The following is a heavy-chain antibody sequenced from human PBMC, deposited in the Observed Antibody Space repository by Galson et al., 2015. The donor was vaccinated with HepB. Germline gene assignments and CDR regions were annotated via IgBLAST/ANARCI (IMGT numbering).Heavy chain of an antibody. CDR3: ARGLVAARSALNY. D-gene: IGHD6-6*01. CDR2: INQSGST. Sequence: SETLSLTCAVYGGFFSGYYWTWIRQPPGKGLEWIGEINQSGSTNYNPSLKSRVTIPVDTSKKQFSLKLSSVTAADTALYYCARGLVAARSALNYWGQGTLVTVSS. J-gene: IGHJ4*02. CDR1: GGFFSGYY. V-gene: IGHV4-34*01.